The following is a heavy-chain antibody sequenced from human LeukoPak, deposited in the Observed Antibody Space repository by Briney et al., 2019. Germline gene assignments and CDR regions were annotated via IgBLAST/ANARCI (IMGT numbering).Heavy chain of an antibody. CDR2: IKQDGSEK. V-gene: IGHV3-7*03. Sequence: GGSLRLSCAASGFTFSSYWMSWVRQAPGKGLEWVANIKQDGSEKYYVDSVKGRFTISRDNAKNSLYLQMNSLRAEDTAVYYCARGGYGDYVGEDYGMDVWGQGTTVTVSS. CDR1: GFTFSSYW. D-gene: IGHD4-17*01. CDR3: ARGGYGDYVGEDYGMDV. J-gene: IGHJ6*02.